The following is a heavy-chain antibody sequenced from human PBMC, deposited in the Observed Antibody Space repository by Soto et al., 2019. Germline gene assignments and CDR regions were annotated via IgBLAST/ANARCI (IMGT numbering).Heavy chain of an antibody. CDR1: GYTFTSYY. D-gene: IGHD3-3*01. CDR2: INPSGGST. CDR3: ARGTTIFGVVTPTPPFDY. J-gene: IGHJ4*02. Sequence: ASVKVSCKASGYTFTSYYMHWVRQAPGQGLEWMGIINPSGGSTSYAQKFQGRVTMTRDTSTSTVYMELSSLRSEDTAVYCCARGTTIFGVVTPTPPFDYWGQGTLVTVSS. V-gene: IGHV1-46*01.